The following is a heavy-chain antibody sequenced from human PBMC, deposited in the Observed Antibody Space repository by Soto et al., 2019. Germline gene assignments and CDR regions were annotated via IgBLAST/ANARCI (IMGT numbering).Heavy chain of an antibody. CDR3: AKGFTIFVVVQIPKYYFEY. V-gene: IGHV3-9*01. CDR1: GFSFDDYA. CDR2: ISWNSGNI. J-gene: IGHJ4*02. D-gene: IGHD3-3*01. Sequence: GGSLRLSCAASGFSFDDYAMHWVRQAPGKGLEWVSGISWNSGNIAYADSVKGRFTISRDNAKNSLYLQMNSLRTEDTALYYCAKGFTIFVVVQIPKYYFEYWGPATLVTVSS.